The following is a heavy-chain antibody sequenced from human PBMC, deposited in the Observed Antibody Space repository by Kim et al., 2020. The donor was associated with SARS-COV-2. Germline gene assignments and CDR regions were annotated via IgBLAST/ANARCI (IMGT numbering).Heavy chain of an antibody. D-gene: IGHD6-19*01. CDR3: ARRVMGDSSGWYMAFDY. CDR2: IYPGDSDT. J-gene: IGHJ4*02. Sequence: GESLKISCKGSGYSFTSYWIGWVRQMPGKGLEWMGIIYPGDSDTRYSPSFQGQVTISADKSISTAYLQWSSLKASDTAMYYCARRVMGDSSGWYMAFDYWGQGTLVTVSS. V-gene: IGHV5-51*01. CDR1: GYSFTSYW.